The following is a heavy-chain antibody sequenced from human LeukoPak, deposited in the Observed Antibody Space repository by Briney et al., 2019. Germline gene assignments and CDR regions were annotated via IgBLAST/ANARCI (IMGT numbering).Heavy chain of an antibody. V-gene: IGHV4-59*01. CDR1: GGSISSYY. Sequence: SETLSLTCTVSGGSISSYYWSWIRQPPGKGLEWVGYIYYSGSTNYNPSLKSRVTISVDTSKNQFSLKLRSVPAADTAVYYCARFAGTAPLYYYYYFMDVWGQGTTVTVSS. D-gene: IGHD1-14*01. CDR2: IYYSGST. CDR3: ARFAGTAPLYYYYYFMDV. J-gene: IGHJ6*03.